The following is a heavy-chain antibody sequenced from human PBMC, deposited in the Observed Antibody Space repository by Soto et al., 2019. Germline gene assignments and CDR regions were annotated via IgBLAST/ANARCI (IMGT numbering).Heavy chain of an antibody. CDR2: ISAYNGNT. CDR3: ATIEADIVVVPAAMGYYGMDV. V-gene: IGHV1-18*01. CDR1: GYTFTSYG. J-gene: IGHJ6*02. D-gene: IGHD2-2*01. Sequence: QVQLVQSGAEVKKPGASVKVSCKASGYTFTSYGISWVRQAPGQGLEWMGWISAYNGNTNYAQKLQGRVTMTTDTSTSTAYMELRSLRSDDTAVYYCATIEADIVVVPAAMGYYGMDVWGQGTTVTVSS.